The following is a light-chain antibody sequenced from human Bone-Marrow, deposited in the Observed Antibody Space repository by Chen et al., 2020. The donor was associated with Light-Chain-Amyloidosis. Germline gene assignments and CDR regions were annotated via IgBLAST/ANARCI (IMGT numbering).Light chain of an antibody. Sequence: SYVLTQPSSVSVAPGQTATIACGGNNIGSTSVHWYQQTPGQAPLLVVYDDSDRPSGIPERVSGCDAGTTATLTIRRVEAGDEADYDCQVWDRSGDRPVFGGGTKLTVL. J-gene: IGLJ3*02. CDR2: DDS. CDR3: QVWDRSGDRPV. CDR1: NIGSTS. V-gene: IGLV3-21*02.